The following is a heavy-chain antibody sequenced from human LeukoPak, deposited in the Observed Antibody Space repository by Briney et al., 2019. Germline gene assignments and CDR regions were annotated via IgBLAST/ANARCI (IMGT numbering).Heavy chain of an antibody. CDR2: ISSSSSTI. CDR1: GFTFSSYS. Sequence: GGSLRLSCAASGFTFSSYSMNWVRQAPGKGLEWVSYISSSSSTIYYAYSVKGRFTISRDNAKNSLYLQMNSLRDEDTAVYYCARGPYYYDSSGLDPPFDYWGQGTLVTVSS. J-gene: IGHJ4*02. V-gene: IGHV3-48*02. D-gene: IGHD3-22*01. CDR3: ARGPYYYDSSGLDPPFDY.